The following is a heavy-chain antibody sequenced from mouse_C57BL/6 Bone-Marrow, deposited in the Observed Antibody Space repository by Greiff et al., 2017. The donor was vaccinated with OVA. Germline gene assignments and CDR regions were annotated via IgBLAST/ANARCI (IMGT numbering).Heavy chain of an antibody. J-gene: IGHJ4*01. V-gene: IGHV3-6*01. Sequence: EVQLQESGPGLVKPSQSLSLTCSVTGYSITSGYYWNWIRQFPGNKLEWMGYISYDGSNNYNPSLKNRISITRDTSKNQFFLKLNSVTTEDTATYYCARVGTTVVENYAMDYWGQGTSVTVSS. CDR3: ARVGTTVVENYAMDY. CDR1: GYSITSGYY. CDR2: ISYDGSN. D-gene: IGHD1-1*01.